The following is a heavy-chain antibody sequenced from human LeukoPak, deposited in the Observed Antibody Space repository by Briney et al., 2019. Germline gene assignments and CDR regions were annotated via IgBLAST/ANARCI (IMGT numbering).Heavy chain of an antibody. J-gene: IGHJ6*02. D-gene: IGHD1-14*01. V-gene: IGHV4-4*07. CDR3: ARQPPQYYGMDV. Sequence: KPSETLSLTCTVSGGSFSNYYWSWIRQPAGKGLERIGRIYTSGSTNYNPSVKSRVTMSVDTSNNQFSLKLTSVTAADTAVYYCARQPPQYYGMDVWGQGTTVTVSS. CDR1: GGSFSNYY. CDR2: IYTSGST.